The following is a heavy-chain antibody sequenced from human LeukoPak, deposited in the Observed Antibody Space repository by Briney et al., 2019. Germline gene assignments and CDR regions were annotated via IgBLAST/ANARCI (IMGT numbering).Heavy chain of an antibody. J-gene: IGHJ5*02. D-gene: IGHD3-10*01. CDR2: IWYDGSNK. Sequence: PGGSLRLSCAASGFTFSSYGMHWVRQAPGKGLEWVAVIWYDGSNKYYADSVKGRFTISRDNSKNTLHLQMNSLRAEDTAVYYCARGHYYGSGSYGTFDPWGQGTLVTVSS. CDR1: GFTFSSYG. V-gene: IGHV3-33*01. CDR3: ARGHYYGSGSYGTFDP.